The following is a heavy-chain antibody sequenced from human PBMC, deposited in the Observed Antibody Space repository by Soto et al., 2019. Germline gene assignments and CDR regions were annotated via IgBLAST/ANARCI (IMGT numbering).Heavy chain of an antibody. J-gene: IGHJ4*02. CDR2: IRSKAYGGTT. D-gene: IGHD3-9*01. CDR3: TRVETRYYDILTGYYY. Sequence: GGSLRLSCTASGFTFGDYAMSWFRQAPGKGLEWVGFIRSKAYGGTTEYAASVKGRFTISRDDSKSIAYLQMNSLKTEDTAVYYCTRVETRYYDILTGYYYWGQGTLVTVSS. V-gene: IGHV3-49*03. CDR1: GFTFGDYA.